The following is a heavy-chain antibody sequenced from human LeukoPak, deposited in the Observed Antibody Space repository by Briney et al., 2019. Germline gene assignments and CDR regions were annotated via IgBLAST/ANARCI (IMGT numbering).Heavy chain of an antibody. V-gene: IGHV3-64D*09. CDR3: VKGSSGWYEGYFDY. CDR2: ISSNGGST. Sequence: GGSLSLSCSASGFTFSWYAMHWVRQAPGKGPEYVSTISSNGGSTYYADSVKGRFTISRDNSKNTLYLQMSSLRAEDTAVYYCVKGSSGWYEGYFDYWGQGTLVTVSS. D-gene: IGHD6-19*01. J-gene: IGHJ4*02. CDR1: GFTFSWYA.